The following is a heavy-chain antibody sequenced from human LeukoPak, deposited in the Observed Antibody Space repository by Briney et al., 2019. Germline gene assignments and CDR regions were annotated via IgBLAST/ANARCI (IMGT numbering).Heavy chain of an antibody. CDR2: INHSGST. Sequence: PSETLSLTCAVYGGSFSGYYWSWIRQPPGKGLEWIGEINHSGSTNYNPSLKSRVTISVDTSKNQFSLKLSSVTAADTAVYYCASVDTAMRGFDYWGQETLVTVSS. V-gene: IGHV4-34*01. J-gene: IGHJ4*02. CDR3: ASVDTAMRGFDY. CDR1: GGSFSGYY. D-gene: IGHD5-18*01.